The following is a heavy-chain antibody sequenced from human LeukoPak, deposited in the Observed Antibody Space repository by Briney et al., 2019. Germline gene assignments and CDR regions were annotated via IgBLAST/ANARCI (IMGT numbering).Heavy chain of an antibody. V-gene: IGHV1-2*02. J-gene: IGHJ4*02. Sequence: ASVKVSCKASGYTFTGYCMHWVRQTPGQGLEWMGWINPNSGGTNYAQKFQGRVTMTRDTSISTAYMELSRLRSDDTAVYYCATNLYDSSGYLVYWGQGTLVTVSS. CDR1: GYTFTGYC. D-gene: IGHD3-22*01. CDR2: INPNSGGT. CDR3: ATNLYDSSGYLVY.